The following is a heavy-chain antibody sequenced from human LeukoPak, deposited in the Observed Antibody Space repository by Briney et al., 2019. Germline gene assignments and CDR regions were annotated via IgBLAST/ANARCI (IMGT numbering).Heavy chain of an antibody. CDR2: IYYSGST. D-gene: IGHD1-26*01. CDR1: GGSISSHY. V-gene: IGHV4-59*11. CDR3: ARGGGSYERLGD. J-gene: IGHJ4*02. Sequence: SETLSLTCTVSGGSISSHYWSWIRQPPGKGLEWIGYIYYSGSTNYNPSLKSRVTISVDTSKNQFSLKLSSVTAADTAVYYCARGGGSYERLGDWGQGALVTVSS.